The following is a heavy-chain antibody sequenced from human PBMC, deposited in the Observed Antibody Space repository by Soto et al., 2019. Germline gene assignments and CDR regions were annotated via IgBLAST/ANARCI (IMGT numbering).Heavy chain of an antibody. CDR2: IYHSGST. V-gene: IGHV4-4*02. CDR3: ARVSGSYYYGMDV. Sequence: QVQLQESGPGLVKPSGTLSLTCAVSGGSISSSNWWSWVRQPPGKGLEWIGEIYHSGSTNYNPSLKRRVTISVDKSTNQFSLKLSSVIAADTAVYYCARVSGSYYYGMDVWGQGTTVTVSS. D-gene: IGHD1-26*01. CDR1: GGSISSSNW. J-gene: IGHJ6*02.